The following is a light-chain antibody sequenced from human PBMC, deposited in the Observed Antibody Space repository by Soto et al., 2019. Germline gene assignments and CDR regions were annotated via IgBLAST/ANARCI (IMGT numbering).Light chain of an antibody. CDR2: GAS. CDR3: QQYGSSPRT. Sequence: EIVLSQSPGILSISPVARATVSCRASQSVSSSYLAWYQQKPGQAPRLLIYGASSRATGIPDRFSGSGSGTDFTLTISRLEPEDFAVYYCQQYGSSPRTFGQGTKVDIK. V-gene: IGKV3-20*01. CDR1: QSVSSSY. J-gene: IGKJ1*01.